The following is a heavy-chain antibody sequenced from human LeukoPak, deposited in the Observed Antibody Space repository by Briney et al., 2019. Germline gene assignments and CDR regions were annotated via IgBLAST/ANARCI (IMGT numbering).Heavy chain of an antibody. CDR3: ARAYNSHFDY. Sequence: GGSLRLSCAASGFTFSSSAMSWVRQAPGKGLVCVSRIKSDGSSTSYADSVKGRFTISRDDAKNTLYLQMNSLRAEDTAVYYCARAYNSHFDYWGQGALVTVSS. J-gene: IGHJ4*02. D-gene: IGHD1-1*01. V-gene: IGHV3-74*01. CDR2: IKSDGSST. CDR1: GFTFSSSA.